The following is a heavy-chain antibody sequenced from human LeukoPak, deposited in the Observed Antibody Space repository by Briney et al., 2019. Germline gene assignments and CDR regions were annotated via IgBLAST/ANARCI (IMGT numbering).Heavy chain of an antibody. CDR3: ATMKVVPQPAYDYYYYGMDV. V-gene: IGHV1-24*01. Sequence: ASVKVSCKVSGYTLTELSLHWVRQAPGKGLEWMGGFDLEVGETIYAQKFQDRVTMTEDTSRETAYMELSSLRSEDTAVYYCATMKVVPQPAYDYYYYGMDVWGQGTTVTVSS. CDR1: GYTLTELS. D-gene: IGHD2-15*01. CDR2: FDLEVGET. J-gene: IGHJ6*02.